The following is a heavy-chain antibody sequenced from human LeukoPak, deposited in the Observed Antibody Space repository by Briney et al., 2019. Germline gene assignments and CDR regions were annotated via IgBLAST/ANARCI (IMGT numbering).Heavy chain of an antibody. V-gene: IGHV4-30-4*01. CDR2: TYYSGST. CDR3: ARPYYYDSRIDP. J-gene: IGHJ5*02. CDR1: DVSISSGDYY. Sequence: SQTLSLTCTVSDVSISSGDYYWSWIRQPPGKGLEWIGYTYYSGSTYYNPSLKSRVTISVDTSKNQFSLKLSSVTAADTAVYYCARPYYYDSRIDPWGQGTRVTVSS. D-gene: IGHD3-22*01.